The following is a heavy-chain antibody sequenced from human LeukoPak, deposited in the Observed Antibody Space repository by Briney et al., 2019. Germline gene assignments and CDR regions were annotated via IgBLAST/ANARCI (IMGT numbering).Heavy chain of an antibody. CDR3: ARGIIGAAGVDN. CDR2: IKQDGSGK. V-gene: IGHV3-7*03. CDR1: GFTFSSYW. Sequence: GGSLRLSCAASGFTFSSYWMNWVRQAPGKGLEWVASIKQDGSGKYYVDSVKGRFTISRDNAKNSLYLQMHSLRVEDTAVYYCARGIIGAAGVDNWGQGTLVTVSS. D-gene: IGHD1-14*01. J-gene: IGHJ4*02.